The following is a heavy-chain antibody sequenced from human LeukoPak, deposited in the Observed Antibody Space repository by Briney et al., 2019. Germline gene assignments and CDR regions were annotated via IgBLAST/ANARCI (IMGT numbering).Heavy chain of an antibody. D-gene: IGHD2-15*01. CDR1: GFTFSSYG. CDR3: AKDQGVLLYYFDY. Sequence: GGSLRLSCAASGFTFSSYGMHWVRQAPGKGLEWVAFIRYDGSNKYYADSVKGRSTISRDNSKNTLYLQMNSLRAEDTAVYYCAKDQGVLLYYFDYWGQGTLVTVSS. CDR2: IRYDGSNK. V-gene: IGHV3-30*02. J-gene: IGHJ4*02.